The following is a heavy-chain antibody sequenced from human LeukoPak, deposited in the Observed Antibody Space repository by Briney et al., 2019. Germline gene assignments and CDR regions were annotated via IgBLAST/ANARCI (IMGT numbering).Heavy chain of an antibody. CDR2: ISHSGATT. D-gene: IGHD3-10*02. CDR1: GFTFSNYA. CDR3: AELGITMIGGV. Sequence: GGSLRLSCVASGFTFSNYAMSWVRLAPGKGLEWVSAISHSGATTYYADSVKGRLTISRDNSKNSLYLQMNSLRAEDTAVYYCAELGITMIGGVWGKGTTVTISS. V-gene: IGHV3-23*01. J-gene: IGHJ6*04.